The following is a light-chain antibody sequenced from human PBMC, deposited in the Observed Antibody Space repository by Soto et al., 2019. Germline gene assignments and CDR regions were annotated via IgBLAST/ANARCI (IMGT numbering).Light chain of an antibody. V-gene: IGLV1-47*01. J-gene: IGLJ3*02. CDR1: TSNIGINS. CDR2: GDN. CDR3: AAWDSSLTTWV. Sequence: QSVLTQPPSASGTPGQRVTISCSGTTSNIGINSVHWFQQLPGTAPKPLIYGDNQRPSGVPDQFSASKSGTSASLAISGLRFGYEGDYYCAAWDSSLTTWVFGGGTKLTVL.